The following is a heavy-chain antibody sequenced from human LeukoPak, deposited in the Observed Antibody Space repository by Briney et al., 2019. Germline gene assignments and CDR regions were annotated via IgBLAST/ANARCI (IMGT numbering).Heavy chain of an antibody. CDR1: GGTFSSYA. D-gene: IGHD3-3*01. CDR3: ARESGDDFWSGYYTNWFDP. V-gene: IGHV1-69*04. J-gene: IGHJ5*02. CDR2: IIPILGIA. Sequence: SVKVPCKASGGTFSSYAISWVRQAPGQGLEWMGRIIPILGIANYAQKFQGRVTITADKSTSTAYMELSSLRSEDTAVYYCARESGDDFWSGYYTNWFDPWGQGTLVTVSS.